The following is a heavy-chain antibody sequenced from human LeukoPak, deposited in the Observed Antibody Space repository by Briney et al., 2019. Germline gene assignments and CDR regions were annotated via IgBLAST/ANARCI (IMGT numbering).Heavy chain of an antibody. CDR2: VSYDGNKT. J-gene: IGHJ4*02. CDR3: ARERDYFDH. CDR1: EFTFSSYP. V-gene: IGHV3-30-3*01. Sequence: PGGSLRLSCAASEFTFSSYPMHWVRQAPGKGLERVAVVSYDGNKTYYADSVKGRFTISRDNSKNTLFLQMNSLQAEDTAIYFCARERDYFDHWGQGTLVTVSS.